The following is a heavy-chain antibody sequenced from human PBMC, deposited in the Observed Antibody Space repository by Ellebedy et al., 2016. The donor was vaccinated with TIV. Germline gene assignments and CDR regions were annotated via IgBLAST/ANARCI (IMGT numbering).Heavy chain of an antibody. CDR3: ARHTVPEYTRIDI. V-gene: IGHV4-39*01. J-gene: IGHJ3*02. CDR1: GDSISSTSYY. D-gene: IGHD2/OR15-2a*01. Sequence: MPSETLSLTCTVSGDSISSTSYYWGWIRQPPGKGLEWIASIYNSGSTYYNSSLKSRVTISVDTSKNQFSLKVRSVTAADTAVYYCARHTVPEYTRIDIWGRGTMVTVSS. CDR2: IYNSGST.